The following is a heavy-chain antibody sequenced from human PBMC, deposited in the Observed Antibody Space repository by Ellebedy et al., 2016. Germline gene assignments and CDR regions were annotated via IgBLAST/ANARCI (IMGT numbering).Heavy chain of an antibody. J-gene: IGHJ6*02. D-gene: IGHD3-10*01. V-gene: IGHV3-43D*03. CDR2: ISWDGGST. CDR3: AKDMSMYGSGSRYYYGMDV. Sequence: GESLKISXAASGFTFDDYAMHWVRQAPGKGLEWVSLISWDGGSTYYADSVKGRFTISRDNSKNSLYLQMNSLRAEDTALYYCAKDMSMYGSGSRYYYGMDVWGQGTTVTVSS. CDR1: GFTFDDYA.